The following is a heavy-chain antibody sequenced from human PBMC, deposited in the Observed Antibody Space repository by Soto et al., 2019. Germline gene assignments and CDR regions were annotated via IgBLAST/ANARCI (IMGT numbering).Heavy chain of an antibody. Sequence: GGSLRLSCAASGFTFSSYAMSWVRQAPGKGLEWVSAISGSGGSTYYADSVKGRFTISRDNSKNTLYLQMNTLRAEDTAVYYCAKGVEGYYDILTGYYYWGQGTLVTVSS. CDR3: AKGVEGYYDILTGYYY. D-gene: IGHD3-9*01. CDR2: ISGSGGST. V-gene: IGHV3-23*01. CDR1: GFTFSSYA. J-gene: IGHJ4*02.